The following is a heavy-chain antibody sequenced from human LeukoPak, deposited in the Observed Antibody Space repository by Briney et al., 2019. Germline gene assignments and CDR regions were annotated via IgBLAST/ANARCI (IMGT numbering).Heavy chain of an antibody. J-gene: IGHJ2*01. CDR3: ARLENYHGSRGVGSSWYFDL. V-gene: IGHV4-39*01. D-gene: IGHD3-10*01. CDR2: IYYSGST. Sequence: SETLSLTCTVSGGSISSSSYYWGWIRQPPGKGLEWIGSIYYSGSTYYNPSLKSRVTISVDTSKNQFSLKLSSVTAADTAVYDCARLENYHGSRGVGSSWYFDLWGRGTLVTVSS. CDR1: GGSISSSSYY.